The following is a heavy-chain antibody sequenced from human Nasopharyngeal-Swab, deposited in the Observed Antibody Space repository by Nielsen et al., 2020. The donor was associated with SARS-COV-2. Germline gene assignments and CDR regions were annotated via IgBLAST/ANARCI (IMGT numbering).Heavy chain of an antibody. Sequence: GESLKISCVVSGFTFSSDWMTWFRQAPGKGLEWVANIRKDGSEKHYVDSVKGRFTISRDNAKNSLYLQMNSLRVEDTAVYYCARFRYSQQWGQGTLVTVSS. CDR2: IRKDGSEK. D-gene: IGHD1-1*01. CDR1: GFTFSSDW. J-gene: IGHJ1*01. V-gene: IGHV3-7*01. CDR3: ARFRYSQQ.